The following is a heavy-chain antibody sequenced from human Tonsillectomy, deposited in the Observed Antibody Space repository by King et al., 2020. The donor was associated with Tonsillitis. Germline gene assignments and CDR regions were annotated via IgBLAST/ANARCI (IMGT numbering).Heavy chain of an antibody. D-gene: IGHD3-22*01. CDR3: TRPGTNIVVEDAFDI. Sequence: VQLVESGGDLVQPGGSLRVSCAASGFTFSGSTIHWVRQASGKRLEWVGRIRSTTYNYATTYAASVKGRFTISRDDSKNTAYLQMNSVKTEDTAVYYCTRPGTNIVVEDAFDIWGQGTMVTGSS. CDR2: IRSTTYNYAT. CDR1: GFTFSGST. V-gene: IGHV3-73*02. J-gene: IGHJ3*02.